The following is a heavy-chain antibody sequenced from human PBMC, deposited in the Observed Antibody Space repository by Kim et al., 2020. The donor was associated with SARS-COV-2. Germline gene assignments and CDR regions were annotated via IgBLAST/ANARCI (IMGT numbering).Heavy chain of an antibody. J-gene: IGHJ6*02. Sequence: GGSLRLSCAASGFTFSTYGMHWVRQAPGKGLEWVAVIWYDGSNKYYADSVTGRFTISRDNSKNTLYLQMNNLGAEDTAVYYCAKSLKLRYFGWAWDGMDVWGQGTTFTVS. D-gene: IGHD3-9*01. V-gene: IGHV3-33*06. CDR3: AKSLKLRYFGWAWDGMDV. CDR2: IWYDGSNK. CDR1: GFTFSTYG.